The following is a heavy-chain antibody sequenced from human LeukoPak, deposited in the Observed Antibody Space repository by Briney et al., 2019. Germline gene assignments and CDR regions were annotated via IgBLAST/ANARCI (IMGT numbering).Heavy chain of an antibody. CDR1: GFTFSGYP. V-gene: IGHV3-72*01. Sequence: GKSLRLSCAASGFTFSGYPIHWVRQAPGKGLEWVGRSRNKANSYTTEYAASVKGRFTISRDDSKSSLFLQMNSLKTDDTAVYYCARASRSGSYFFYWGQGTLVTVSS. D-gene: IGHD1-26*01. CDR3: ARASRSGSYFFY. J-gene: IGHJ4*02. CDR2: SRNKANSYTT.